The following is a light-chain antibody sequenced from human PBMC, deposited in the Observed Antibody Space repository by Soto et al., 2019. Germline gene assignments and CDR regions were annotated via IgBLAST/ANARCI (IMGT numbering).Light chain of an antibody. CDR3: CSFAGSYTVWV. CDR2: DVS. CDR1: SSDVGDYNY. Sequence: QSALTQPRSVSGSPGQSVTISCTGTSSDVGDYNYVSWYQQYPGKAPKLVIYDVSKRPSGVPDRFSGSKSGNTASLTISGLQAEDDADYYCCSFAGSYTVWVFGGGTKLTVL. V-gene: IGLV2-11*01. J-gene: IGLJ3*02.